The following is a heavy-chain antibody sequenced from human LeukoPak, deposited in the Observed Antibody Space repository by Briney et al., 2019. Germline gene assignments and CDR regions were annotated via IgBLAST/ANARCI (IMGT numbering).Heavy chain of an antibody. CDR3: AREDPYSGSYSDY. CDR1: GGSFSGYY. J-gene: IGHJ4*02. Sequence: SETLSLTCAVYGGSFSGYYWSWIRQPPGKGLEWIGEINHSGSTNYNPSLKSRVTISVDTSKNQFSLKLSSVTAADTAVYYCAREDPYSGSYSDYGGQGTLVTVSS. CDR2: INHSGST. V-gene: IGHV4-34*01. D-gene: IGHD1-26*01.